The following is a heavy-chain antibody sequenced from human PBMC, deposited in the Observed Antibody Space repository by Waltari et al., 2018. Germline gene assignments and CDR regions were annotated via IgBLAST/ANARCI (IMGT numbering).Heavy chain of an antibody. Sequence: QVQLQQWGAGLMKPSETLSLTCAGYGGSFMGSYWSWTRQAPGKGLEWIAEITDSGSGNYNPSLKSRFIISVDRSKNQFSLKFSSVTAADTAVYYCARADNQYRFDHWGQGTLVTVSS. CDR2: ITDSGSG. J-gene: IGHJ4*02. V-gene: IGHV4-34*01. CDR3: ARADNQYRFDH. D-gene: IGHD2-15*01. CDR1: GGSFMGSY.